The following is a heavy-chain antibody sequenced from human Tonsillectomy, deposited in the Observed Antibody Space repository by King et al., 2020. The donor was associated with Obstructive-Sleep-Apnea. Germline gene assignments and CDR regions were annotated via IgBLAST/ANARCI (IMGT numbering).Heavy chain of an antibody. CDR3: ARDHYDYVWGSYRLSAYYFDY. D-gene: IGHD3-16*02. CDR2: IYHSGST. Sequence: VQLQESGPGLVKPSETLSLTCTVSGYSISSGYYWGWIRQPPGKGLEWIGSIYHSGSTYYNPSLKSRVTISVDTSKNQFSLKLSSVTAADTAVYYCARDHYDYVWGSYRLSAYYFDYWGQGTLVTVSS. V-gene: IGHV4-38-2*02. CDR1: GYSISSGYY. J-gene: IGHJ4*02.